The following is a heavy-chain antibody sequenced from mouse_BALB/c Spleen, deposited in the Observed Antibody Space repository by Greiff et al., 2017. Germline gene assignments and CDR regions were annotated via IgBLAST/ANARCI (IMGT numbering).Heavy chain of an antibody. V-gene: IGHV3-2*02. CDR2: ISYSGST. Sequence: VQLQQSGPGLVKPSQSLSLTCTVTGYSITSDYAWNWIRQFPGNKLEWMGYISYSGSTSYNPSLKSRISITRDTSKNQFFLQLNSVTTEDTATYYCARYYYGSSLYYFDYWGQGTTLTVSS. J-gene: IGHJ2*01. D-gene: IGHD1-1*01. CDR3: ARYYYGSSLYYFDY. CDR1: GYSITSDYA.